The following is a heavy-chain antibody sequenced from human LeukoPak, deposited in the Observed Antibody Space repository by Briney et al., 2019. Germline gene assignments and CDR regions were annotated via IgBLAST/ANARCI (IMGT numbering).Heavy chain of an antibody. V-gene: IGHV4-39*01. CDR3: ASTPSGSSAWYYFDK. CDR2: IYYSGNT. J-gene: IGHJ4*02. Sequence: SETLSLTCTVSGGSISSSSDYWGWIRQPPGKGLEWIGSIYYSGNTYYNPSLKSRVTISVDTSKKQFSLKLSSVTAADTAVYYCASTPSGSSAWYYFDKWGQGTLVTVPS. D-gene: IGHD6-19*01. CDR1: GGSISSSSDY.